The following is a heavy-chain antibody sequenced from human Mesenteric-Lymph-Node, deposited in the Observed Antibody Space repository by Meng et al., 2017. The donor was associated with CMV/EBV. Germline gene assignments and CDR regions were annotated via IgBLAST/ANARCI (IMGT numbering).Heavy chain of an antibody. Sequence: GGSLRLSCAASGFTFSSYEMNWVRQAPGKGLEWVSYISSSGSTIYYADSVKGRFTISRDNAKNSLYLQMNSLRAEDTAVYYCARGPSVIVPAAPFDYWGQGTLVTVSS. D-gene: IGHD2-2*01. J-gene: IGHJ4*02. CDR2: ISSSGSTI. CDR1: GFTFSSYE. V-gene: IGHV3-48*03. CDR3: ARGPSVIVPAAPFDY.